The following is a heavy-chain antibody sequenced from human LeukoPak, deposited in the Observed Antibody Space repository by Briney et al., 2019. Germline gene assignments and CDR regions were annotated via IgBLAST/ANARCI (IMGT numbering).Heavy chain of an antibody. D-gene: IGHD4-23*01. V-gene: IGHV4-59*01. CDR2: IYYSGST. Sequence: SETLSLTCTVSGGSISSYYWSWIRQPPGKGLEWIGYIYYSGSTNYNPSLKSRVTISVDTSKNQFSLKVSSVTAADTAVYYCARDGGGKSRPFDYWGQGTPVTVSS. J-gene: IGHJ4*02. CDR3: ARDGGGKSRPFDY. CDR1: GGSISSYY.